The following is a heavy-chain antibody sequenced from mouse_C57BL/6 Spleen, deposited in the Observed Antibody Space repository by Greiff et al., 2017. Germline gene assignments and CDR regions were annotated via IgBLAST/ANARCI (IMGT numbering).Heavy chain of an antibody. CDR2: IRNKANNHAT. V-gene: IGHV6-6*01. D-gene: IGHD1-1*01. J-gene: IGHJ2*01. CDR1: GFTFSDAW. CDR3: TRGGSSWYYFDY. Sequence: EVQLKESGGGLVQPGGSMKLSCAASGFTFSDAWMDWVRQSPEKGLEWVAEIRNKANNHATYYAESVKGRFTISRDDSKSSVYLQMNSLRAEDTGIYYCTRGGSSWYYFDYWGQGTTLTVSS.